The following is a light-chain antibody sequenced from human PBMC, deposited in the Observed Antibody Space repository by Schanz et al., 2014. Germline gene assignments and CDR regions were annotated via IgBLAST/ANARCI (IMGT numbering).Light chain of an antibody. CDR3: MQALPNPGYT. CDR1: QSLLQSNGYNY. J-gene: IGKJ2*01. V-gene: IGKV2-28*01. CDR2: LGS. Sequence: DIVMTQSPLSLPVTPGAPASISCRSSQSLLQSNGYNYVDWYLQKPGQSPQLLIYLGSSRASGVPDRFSGSGSGTDFTLKISRVEAEDVGVYYCMQALPNPGYTFGPGTKLESK.